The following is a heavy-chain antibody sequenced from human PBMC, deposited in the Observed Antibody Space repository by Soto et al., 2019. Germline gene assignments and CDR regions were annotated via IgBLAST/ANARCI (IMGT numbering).Heavy chain of an antibody. CDR2: MNPNSGNT. D-gene: IGHD6-13*01. CDR3: ARERSAAGTGWFDP. V-gene: IGHV1-8*01. J-gene: IGHJ5*02. Sequence: QVQLVQSGAVVKKSGASVKVSCKASGYTFTSYDINWVRQATGQGLEWMGWMNPNSGNTGYAQKFQGRVTMTRNTSISTAYMELSSLRYEDTAVYYCARERSAAGTGWFDPWGQGTLVTVSS. CDR1: GYTFTSYD.